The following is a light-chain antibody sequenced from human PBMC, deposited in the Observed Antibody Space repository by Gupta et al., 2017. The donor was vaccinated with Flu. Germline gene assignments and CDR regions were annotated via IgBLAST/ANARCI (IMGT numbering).Light chain of an antibody. J-gene: IGKJ2*01. V-gene: IGKV3-11*01. CDR1: QSVSSY. CDR2: DAS. CDR3: QQRSNWPPHT. Sequence: EIVFTQSPATLSLSPGERATLSCRASQSVSSYLAWYQQRPGQPPRLLIYDASNRVIGIPARFSGSGSETDFTLTISSLEPEDSAVYYCQQRSNWPPHTFGQGTKLEIK.